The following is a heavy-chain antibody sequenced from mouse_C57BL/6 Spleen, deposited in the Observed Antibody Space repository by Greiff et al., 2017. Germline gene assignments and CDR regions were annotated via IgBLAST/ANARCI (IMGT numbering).Heavy chain of an antibody. CDR2: IRLKSDNYAT. V-gene: IGHV6-3*01. Sequence: EVMLVESGGGLVQPGGSMKLSCVASGFTFSNYWMNWVRQSPEKGLEWVAQIRLKSDNYATHYAESVKGRFTISRDDSKSSVYLQMNNLRAEDTGIYYCTVLWDVNAYWGQGTLVTVSA. CDR3: TVLWDVNAY. D-gene: IGHD4-1*01. J-gene: IGHJ3*01. CDR1: GFTFSNYW.